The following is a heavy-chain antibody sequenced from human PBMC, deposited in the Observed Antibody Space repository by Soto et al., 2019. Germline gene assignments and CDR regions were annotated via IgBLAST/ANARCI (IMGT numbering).Heavy chain of an antibody. CDR3: ARDVAPRGASGTWPPYYYYYGMDV. CDR1: GYTFTGYY. CDR2: INPNSGGT. D-gene: IGHD3-10*01. Sequence: ASVKVSCKASGYTFTGYYMHWVRQAPGQGLEWMGWINPNSGGTNYAQKFQGWVTMTRDTSISTAYMELSRLRSDDTAVYYCARDVAPRGASGTWPPYYYYYGMDVWGQGTTVTVSS. V-gene: IGHV1-2*04. J-gene: IGHJ6*02.